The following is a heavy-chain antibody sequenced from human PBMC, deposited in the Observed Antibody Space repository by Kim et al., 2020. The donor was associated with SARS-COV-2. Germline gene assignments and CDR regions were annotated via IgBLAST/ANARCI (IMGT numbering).Heavy chain of an antibody. CDR3: ARGPSGYSSSWYVIGYYYYGMDV. CDR1: GYTFTSYD. J-gene: IGHJ6*02. Sequence: ASVKVSCKASGYTFTSYDINWVRQATGQGLEWMGWMNPNSGNTGYAQKFQGRVTMTRNTSISTAYMELSSLRSEDTAVYYCARGPSGYSSSWYVIGYYYYGMDVWGQGTTVTVSS. CDR2: MNPNSGNT. V-gene: IGHV1-8*01. D-gene: IGHD6-13*01.